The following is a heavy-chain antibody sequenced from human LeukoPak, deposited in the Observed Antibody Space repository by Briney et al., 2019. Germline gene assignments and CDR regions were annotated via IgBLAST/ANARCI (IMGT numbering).Heavy chain of an antibody. CDR3: ARDYRVGSSGYFCPAFDY. J-gene: IGHJ4*02. D-gene: IGHD3-22*01. CDR1: GFTFSTYE. Sequence: GGSLRLSCAASGFTFSTYEMNWVRQAPGKGLEWVSYISSSGSIIYYADSVKGRFTISRDNAKNSLYLQMNSLRAEDTAIYYCARDYRVGSSGYFCPAFDYWGQGTLVTVSS. V-gene: IGHV3-48*03. CDR2: ISSSGSII.